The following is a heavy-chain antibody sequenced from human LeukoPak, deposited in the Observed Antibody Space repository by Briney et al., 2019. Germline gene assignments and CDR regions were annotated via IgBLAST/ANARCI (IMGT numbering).Heavy chain of an antibody. CDR1: GGSISSYY. CDR2: IYYSGST. Sequence: SEILSLTCTVSGGSISSYYWSWIRQPPGKGLEWIGYIYYSGSTNYNPSLKSRVTISVDTSKNQFSLKLSSVTAADTAVYYCATAPGGARVGYAFDIWGQGTMLTVSS. D-gene: IGHD1-26*01. V-gene: IGHV4-59*01. CDR3: ATAPGGARVGYAFDI. J-gene: IGHJ3*02.